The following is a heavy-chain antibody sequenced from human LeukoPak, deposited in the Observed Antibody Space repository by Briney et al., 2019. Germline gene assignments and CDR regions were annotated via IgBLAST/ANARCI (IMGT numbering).Heavy chain of an antibody. V-gene: IGHV1-2*02. J-gene: IGHJ4*02. Sequence: ASVKVSCKASGYTFIGYYMNWVRQAPGQGLEWVGWINTNSGGTKYAQKFQGRVTLTRDTSITTVYMELSGLRSDDTAVYYCARDRSRFHYDFWSGPSYTFDYWGQGTLVTVSS. CDR1: GYTFIGYY. CDR2: INTNSGGT. CDR3: ARDRSRFHYDFWSGPSYTFDY. D-gene: IGHD3-3*01.